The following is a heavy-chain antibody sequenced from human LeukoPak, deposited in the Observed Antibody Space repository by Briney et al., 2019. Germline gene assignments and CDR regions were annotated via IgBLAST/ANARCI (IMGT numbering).Heavy chain of an antibody. J-gene: IGHJ4*02. Sequence: GGSLRLSCAASGFTFSSFGINWVRQAPGKGLEWVSVISGSGGSTYYADSVKGRFTISRDNSKNTLYLQMNSLRAEDTAVYYCAKDRDITIFGVVSLFDYWGQGTLVTVSS. D-gene: IGHD3-3*01. CDR2: ISGSGGST. CDR3: AKDRDITIFGVVSLFDY. CDR1: GFTFSSFG. V-gene: IGHV3-23*01.